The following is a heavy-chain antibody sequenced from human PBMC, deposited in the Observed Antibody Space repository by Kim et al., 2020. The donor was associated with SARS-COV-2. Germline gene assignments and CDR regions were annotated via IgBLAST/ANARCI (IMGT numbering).Heavy chain of an antibody. Sequence: LKSRVTISVDTSKNQFSLKLSSVTAADTAVYYCARGIPPPGSGSNHAFDYWGQGTLVTVSS. CDR3: ARGIPPPGSGSNHAFDY. V-gene: IGHV4-30-2*04. D-gene: IGHD3-10*01. J-gene: IGHJ4*02.